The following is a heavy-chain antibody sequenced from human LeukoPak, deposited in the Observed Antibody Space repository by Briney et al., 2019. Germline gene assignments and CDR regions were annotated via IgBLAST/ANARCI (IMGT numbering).Heavy chain of an antibody. J-gene: IGHJ2*01. V-gene: IGHV3-23*01. CDR3: AKNWGSFSWYFDL. D-gene: IGHD7-27*01. CDR1: GFPFSSYA. Sequence: GGSLRLSCAASGFPFSSYAMTWVRQTPGKGLEWVSGISDSGGDTYYADSVKGRFTISRDNAKNFLYLRMNSLRAEDTALYRCAKNWGSFSWYFDLWGRGTLVTVSS. CDR2: ISDSGGDT.